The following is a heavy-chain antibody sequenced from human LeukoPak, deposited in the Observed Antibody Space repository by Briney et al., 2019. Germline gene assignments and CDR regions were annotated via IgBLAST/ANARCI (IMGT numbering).Heavy chain of an antibody. V-gene: IGHV3-7*04. CDR3: ARVEVTRDRGSLFDY. D-gene: IGHD2-21*02. Sequence: QPGGSLRLSCAASGFTFSTYWMSWVRQAPGKGLEFVANINRDGSEKYYVDSVKGRFTISRDNAESSLYLQMDSLRAEDTAVYYCARVEVTRDRGSLFDYWGQGTLVTVSS. CDR1: GFTFSTYW. CDR2: INRDGSEK. J-gene: IGHJ4*02.